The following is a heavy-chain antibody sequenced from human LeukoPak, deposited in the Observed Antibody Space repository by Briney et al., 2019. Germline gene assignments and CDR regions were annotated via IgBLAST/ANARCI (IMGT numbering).Heavy chain of an antibody. CDR1: GYTFTVYY. CDR2: INPNSGGT. D-gene: IGHD3-10*01. V-gene: IGHV1-2*06. CDR3: ARGGRMVRGVEDY. J-gene: IGHJ4*02. Sequence: GASVKVSCKASGYTFTVYYMHWVRQAPGQGLEWMGRINPNSGGTNYAQKFQGRVTMTRDTSISTAYMELSRLRSDDTAVYYCARGGRMVRGVEDYWGQGTLVTVSS.